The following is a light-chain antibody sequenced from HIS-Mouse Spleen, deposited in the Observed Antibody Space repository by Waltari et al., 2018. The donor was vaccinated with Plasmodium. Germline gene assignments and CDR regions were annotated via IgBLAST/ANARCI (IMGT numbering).Light chain of an antibody. CDR1: ALPKQY. V-gene: IGLV3-25*03. J-gene: IGLJ3*02. CDR2: TDS. CDR3: QSADSSGTPNWV. Sequence: SYELTQPPSVSVSPGQTARITCSGDALPKQYAYWYQQKPGQAPVLVIYTDSERPSGIPDRFSGSSSGTTVTLTISGVQAEDEADYYCQSADSSGTPNWVFGGGTKLTVL.